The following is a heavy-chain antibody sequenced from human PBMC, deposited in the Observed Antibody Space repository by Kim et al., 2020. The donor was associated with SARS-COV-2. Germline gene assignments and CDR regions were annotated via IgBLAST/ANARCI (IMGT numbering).Heavy chain of an antibody. J-gene: IGHJ5*02. D-gene: IGHD2-15*01. V-gene: IGHV4-61*02. CDR1: GASISSDAYY. CDR3: ARDHVEFGSWFDP. CDR2: IYANEYT. Sequence: SETLSLTCTVSGASISSDAYYWTWIRQTAGKGLEWIGRIYANEYTRYNPSLKSRVTISIDTSKNQFYLRLSSVTATDTAVYYCARDHVEFGSWFDPWGQGTLVTVSS.